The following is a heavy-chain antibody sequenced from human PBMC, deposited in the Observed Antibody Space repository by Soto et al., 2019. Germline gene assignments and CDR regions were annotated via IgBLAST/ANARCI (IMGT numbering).Heavy chain of an antibody. J-gene: IGHJ6*03. CDR1: GFSVKTNY. D-gene: IGHD3-3*02. CDR2: IHNGGGT. V-gene: IGHV3-66*01. CDR3: AREHFYYMDV. Sequence: GGSLRLSCAVSGFSVKTNYMSWVRQAPGKGLEWISVIHNGGGTYYADSVKGRFTISKDISKNTLYLQINNLRDEDTAVYYCAREHFYYMDVWGKGTTVTVSS.